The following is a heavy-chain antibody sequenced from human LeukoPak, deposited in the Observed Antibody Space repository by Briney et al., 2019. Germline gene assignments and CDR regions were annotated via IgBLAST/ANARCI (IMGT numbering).Heavy chain of an antibody. CDR2: ISWNSGSI. V-gene: IGHV3-9*01. CDR3: ARGNAFPI. J-gene: IGHJ3*02. CDR1: GFNFNDHA. Sequence: AGGSLRLSCAASGFNFNDHAMHWVRQAPGKGLEWVSGISWNSGSIGYADSVRGRFTVSRDNAKNSLYLQMSSLGAEDTALYYCARGNAFPIWGQGTMVTVSS.